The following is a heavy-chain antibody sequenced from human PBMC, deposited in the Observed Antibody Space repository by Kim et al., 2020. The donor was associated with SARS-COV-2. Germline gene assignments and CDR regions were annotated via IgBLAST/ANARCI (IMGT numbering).Heavy chain of an antibody. J-gene: IGHJ5*02. CDR2: ISGSGGST. CDR1: GFTFSSYA. Sequence: GGSLRLSCAASGFTFSSYAMSWVRQAPGKGLEWVSAISGSGGSTYYADSVKGRFTISRANSKNTLYLQMNSLRAEDTAVYYCAKVRHYCSSTSCYRWEPNWFDPWGQGTLVTVSS. CDR3: AKVRHYCSSTSCYRWEPNWFDP. D-gene: IGHD2-2*02. V-gene: IGHV3-23*01.